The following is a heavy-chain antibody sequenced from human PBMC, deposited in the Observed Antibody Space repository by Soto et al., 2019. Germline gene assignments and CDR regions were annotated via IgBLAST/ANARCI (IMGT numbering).Heavy chain of an antibody. V-gene: IGHV3-23*01. J-gene: IGHJ4*02. Sequence: EVQLLESGGGLVQPGGSLRLSCAASGFTFSSYAMRWVRQAPGKGLEWVSAISGSGGSTNYADSVKGRFTISRDNSKNTLFLQMNSLRAEDTAVYYCARRGSSSYFDYWGQGTLVTVSS. D-gene: IGHD6-13*01. CDR2: ISGSGGST. CDR3: ARRGSSSYFDY. CDR1: GFTFSSYA.